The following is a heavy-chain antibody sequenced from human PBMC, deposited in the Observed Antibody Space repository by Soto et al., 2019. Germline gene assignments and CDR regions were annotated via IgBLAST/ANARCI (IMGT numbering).Heavy chain of an antibody. CDR1: GGFISSSGYY. CDR3: VIVGVAYCIGTSGYNFDS. J-gene: IGHJ4*02. CDR2: IYYSGST. D-gene: IGHD2-2*02. V-gene: IGHV4-39*01. Sequence: SDTLSVTCIVAGGFISSSGYYGGWICQAPGKGLEWIGSIYYSGSTYYNPSLKNRTTISVDTSKNQFSLKLSSVTAVDTAVYYCVIVGVAYCIGTSGYNFDSWVPRTLVT.